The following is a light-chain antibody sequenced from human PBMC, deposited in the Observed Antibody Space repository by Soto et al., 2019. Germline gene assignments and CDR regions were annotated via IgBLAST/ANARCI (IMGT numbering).Light chain of an antibody. CDR1: QDIAIY. J-gene: IGKJ1*01. CDR2: AAS. Sequence: IEMTQSPSSLSASVGDRVTITCRASQDIAIYLAWYQQKPGEAPKLLIYAASALYGGVPSRFSGSGSGTDFTLTISSLQPEDFAAYSCQQSYSTTWTFGQGTPVDI. CDR3: QQSYSTTWT. V-gene: IGKV1-39*01.